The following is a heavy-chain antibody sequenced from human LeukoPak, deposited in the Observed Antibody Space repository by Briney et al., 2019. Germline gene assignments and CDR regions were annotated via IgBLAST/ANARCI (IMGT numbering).Heavy chain of an antibody. D-gene: IGHD2-21*01. CDR3: VTDLVIKGYFDY. CDR1: VFTLSNVW. V-gene: IGHV3-15*01. CDR2: IRRKTDGETT. Sequence: GGSLRLSCAASVFTLSNVWMSWVRQVRRKGQEWVGRIRRKTDGETTDHAAPVKGRFTISRDDSKNTLYLQMNSLKTEDTAVYYCVTDLVIKGYFDYWGQGALVTVSS. J-gene: IGHJ4*02.